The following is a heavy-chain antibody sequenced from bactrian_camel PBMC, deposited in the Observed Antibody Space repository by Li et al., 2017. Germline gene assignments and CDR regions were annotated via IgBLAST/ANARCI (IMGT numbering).Heavy chain of an antibody. CDR3: AEGRGSRGEHCYSLNY. V-gene: IGHV3S55*01. CDR1: GFTSDRCD. CDR2: ISADGAE. J-gene: IGHJ4*01. Sequence: HVQLVESGGGSVQAGESLKLSCTIPGFTSDRCDMHWSRVTTGGQREWVASISADGAETYSDSVKGRFAISRDSAKNTVYLQMNNLQPEDAATYYCAEGRGSRGEHCYSLNYWGQGTQVTVS. D-gene: IGHD6*01.